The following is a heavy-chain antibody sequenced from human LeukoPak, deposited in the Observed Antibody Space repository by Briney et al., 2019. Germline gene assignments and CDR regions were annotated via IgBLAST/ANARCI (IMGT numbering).Heavy chain of an antibody. D-gene: IGHD3-22*01. V-gene: IGHV1-18*01. J-gene: IGHJ4*02. Sequence: ASVKVSCKASGYTFTSYGISWVRQAPGQGLEWMGWISAYNGNTNYAQKLQGRVTMTTDSSTSTAYMELSSLRSEDTAVYYCARGYNTYYYDSSSDYWGQGTLVTVSS. CDR1: GYTFTSYG. CDR3: ARGYNTYYYDSSSDY. CDR2: ISAYNGNT.